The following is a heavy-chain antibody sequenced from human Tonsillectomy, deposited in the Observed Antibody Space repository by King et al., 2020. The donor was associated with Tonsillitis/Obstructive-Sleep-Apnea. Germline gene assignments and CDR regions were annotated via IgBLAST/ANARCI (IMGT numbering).Heavy chain of an antibody. CDR2: ISGSGGST. V-gene: IGHV3-23*04. Sequence: VQLVESGGGLVQPGGSLRLSCAASGFTFSSYAMTWVRQAPGKGLEWVSVISGSGGSTYYADSAKGRFTISRDNSKNTLYLQMNSLRAEDPAVYYCAKDVAYCSSTSCFDAFDIWGQGTMVTVSS. D-gene: IGHD2-2*01. J-gene: IGHJ3*02. CDR1: GFTFSSYA. CDR3: AKDVAYCSSTSCFDAFDI.